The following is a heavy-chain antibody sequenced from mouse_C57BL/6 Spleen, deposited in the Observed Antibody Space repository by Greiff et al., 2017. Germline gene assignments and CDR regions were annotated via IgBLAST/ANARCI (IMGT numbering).Heavy chain of an antibody. J-gene: IGHJ2*01. Sequence: EVKLQQSGAELVRPGASVKLSCTASGFNIKDDYMHWVKQRPEQGLEWIGWIDPENGDTEYASKFQGKATITADTSSNTAYLPLSSLTSEDTAVYYCTTSNYVRTYLDYWGQGTTLTVSS. V-gene: IGHV14-4*01. D-gene: IGHD2-5*01. CDR3: TTSNYVRTYLDY. CDR1: GFNIKDDY. CDR2: IDPENGDT.